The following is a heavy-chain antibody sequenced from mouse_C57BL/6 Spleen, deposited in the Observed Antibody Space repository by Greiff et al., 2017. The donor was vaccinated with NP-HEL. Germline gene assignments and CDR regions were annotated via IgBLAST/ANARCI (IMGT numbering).Heavy chain of an antibody. V-gene: IGHV1-26*01. CDR1: GYTFTDYY. Sequence: VQLQQSGPELVKPGASVKISCKVSGYTFTDYYMNWVKQSHGKSLEWIGDINPNNGGTSYNQKFKGKATLTVDKSSSTAYMELRSLTSEDSAVYYCAREGLGQKERWYFDYWGQGTTLTVSS. CDR2: INPNNGGT. D-gene: IGHD3-3*01. J-gene: IGHJ2*01. CDR3: AREGLGQKERWYFDY.